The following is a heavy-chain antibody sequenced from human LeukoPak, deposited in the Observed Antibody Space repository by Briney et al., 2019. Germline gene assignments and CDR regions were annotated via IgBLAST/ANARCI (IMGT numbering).Heavy chain of an antibody. D-gene: IGHD3-22*01. J-gene: IGHJ4*02. CDR3: ARDKDYYDSSGDFDY. CDR1: GFTFSSYG. CDR2: IRYDGSNK. V-gene: IGHV3-30*02. Sequence: GSLRLSCAASGFTFSSYGMHWVRQAPGKGLEWVAFIRYDGSNKYYADSVKGRFTISRDNSKNTLYLQMNSLRTEDTAVYYCARDKDYYDSSGDFDYWGQGTLVTVSS.